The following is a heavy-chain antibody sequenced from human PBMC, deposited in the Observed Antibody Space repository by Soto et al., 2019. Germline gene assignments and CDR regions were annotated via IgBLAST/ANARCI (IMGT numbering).Heavy chain of an antibody. CDR3: AREGDVPYYYSGMDV. Sequence: QVHLVQSGAEVKKPGASVKVSCKTSGYTFTRYGISWVQQAPGQGLEWMGWISGYDGRTNFAQKVQDRVTMTTDTSTSTVYMELRSLSSDDTAVYYCAREGDVPYYYSGMDVWGQGTTVTVSS. V-gene: IGHV1-18*01. J-gene: IGHJ6*02. CDR1: GYTFTRYG. CDR2: ISGYDGRT. D-gene: IGHD2-21*02.